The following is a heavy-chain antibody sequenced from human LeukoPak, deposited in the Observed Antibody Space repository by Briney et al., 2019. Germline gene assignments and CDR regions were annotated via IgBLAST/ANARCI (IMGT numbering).Heavy chain of an antibody. CDR2: ISYDGSNK. V-gene: IGHV3-30*04. Sequence: GRSLRLSCAASGFTFSSYAMHWVRQAPGNGLEWVAVISYDGSNKYYADSVKGRLTISRDNSKNTLYLQMNSLRAEDTAVYYCARVTMVRGEYCPANDYWGQGTLVTVSS. D-gene: IGHD3-10*01. CDR1: GFTFSSYA. J-gene: IGHJ4*02. CDR3: ARVTMVRGEYCPANDY.